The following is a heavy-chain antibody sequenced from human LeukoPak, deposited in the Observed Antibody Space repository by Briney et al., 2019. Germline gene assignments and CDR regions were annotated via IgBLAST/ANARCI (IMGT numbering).Heavy chain of an antibody. J-gene: IGHJ4*02. Sequence: GGSLRLSCAASGFTFSSYAMSWVRQAPGQGLEWVSAISGSGGSTYYADSVKGRFTISRDNSKNTLYLQMNSLRAEDTAVYYCAKDTGYHGSGSSVGYFDYWGQGTLVTVSS. CDR2: ISGSGGST. V-gene: IGHV3-23*01. CDR3: AKDTGYHGSGSSVGYFDY. CDR1: GFTFSSYA. D-gene: IGHD3-10*01.